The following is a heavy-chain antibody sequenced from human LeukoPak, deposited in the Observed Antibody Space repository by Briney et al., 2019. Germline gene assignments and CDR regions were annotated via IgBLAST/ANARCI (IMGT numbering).Heavy chain of an antibody. CDR1: GGTFSSYA. V-gene: IGHV1-69*05. Sequence: ASVKVSCKASGGTFSSYAISWVRQAPGQGLEWMGGIIPIFGTANYAQKFQGRVTITTDESTSTAYMELSSLRSEDTAVYYCARGVRFLEWSNMDGWGKGTTVTVSS. CDR2: IIPIFGTA. D-gene: IGHD3-3*01. CDR3: ARGVRFLEWSNMDG. J-gene: IGHJ6*03.